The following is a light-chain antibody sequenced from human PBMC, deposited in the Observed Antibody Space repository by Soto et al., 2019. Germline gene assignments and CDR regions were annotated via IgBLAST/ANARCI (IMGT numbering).Light chain of an antibody. CDR1: QSVSNY. J-gene: IGKJ1*01. CDR3: QQYSHWPRGT. Sequence: EIVLTQSPATLSLSPGERATLSCRASQSVSNYLAWYQQKPGQAPRLLIYDASNMATGIPASFSGSGSGTDFTLTISSLEPEDLEVNYCQQYSHWPRGTFVQGTKVEIK. V-gene: IGKV3-11*01. CDR2: DAS.